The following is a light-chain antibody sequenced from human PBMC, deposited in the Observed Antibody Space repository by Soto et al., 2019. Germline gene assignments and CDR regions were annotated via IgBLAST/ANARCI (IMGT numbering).Light chain of an antibody. CDR3: QQYDILPIT. CDR1: QGISSY. V-gene: IGKV1-8*01. J-gene: IGKJ5*01. CDR2: AAS. Sequence: AIRMTQSPSSLSASTGDRVTITCQASQGISSYLAWYQQKPGKAPKLLIYAASTLQSGVPSRFSGSGSGTDFTFTISSLQTEDIGTYYCQQYDILPITFGRGTRLEIK.